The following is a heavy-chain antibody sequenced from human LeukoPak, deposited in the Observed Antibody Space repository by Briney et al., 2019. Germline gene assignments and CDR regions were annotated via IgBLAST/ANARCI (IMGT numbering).Heavy chain of an antibody. CDR3: ASGPPYYFDY. Sequence: SETLSLTCTVSGGSNSSSSYYWGWIRQPPGKGLEWIGSIYYSGSTYYNPSLKSRVTISVDTSKNQFSLKLSSVTAADTAVYYCASGPPYYFDYWGQGTLVTVSS. J-gene: IGHJ4*02. CDR2: IYYSGST. CDR1: GGSNSSSSYY. V-gene: IGHV4-39*07.